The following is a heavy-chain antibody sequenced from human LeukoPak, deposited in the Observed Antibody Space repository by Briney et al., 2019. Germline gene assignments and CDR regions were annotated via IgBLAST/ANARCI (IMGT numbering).Heavy chain of an antibody. J-gene: IGHJ4*02. CDR1: GFTFSSYG. CDR2: ICYDGSHK. D-gene: IGHD3-10*01. Sequence: PGGSLRLSCAASGFTFSSYGMHWVRQAPGKGLEWVAVICYDGSHKYYADSVKGRFTISRDNSKNTLHLQMNSLRAEDTAVYYCARDLLLWFGELSGDSDYWGQGTLVTVSS. V-gene: IGHV3-33*01. CDR3: ARDLLLWFGELSGDSDY.